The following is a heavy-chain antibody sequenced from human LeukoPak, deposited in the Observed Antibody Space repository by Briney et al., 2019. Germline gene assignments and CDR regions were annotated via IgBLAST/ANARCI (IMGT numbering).Heavy chain of an antibody. J-gene: IGHJ4*02. V-gene: IGHV4-4*07. CDR2: IYSSGST. Sequence: SETLSLTCTVSGGSINNYYWSWIRQPPGKGLEWIGRIYSSGSTNYSPPLRSRVTMSVDTKNQFSLKVNSVTAADTAVYYCARDRAGFFDDWGQGTLVTVSS. CDR3: ARDRAGFFDD. CDR1: GGSINNYY. D-gene: IGHD6-13*01.